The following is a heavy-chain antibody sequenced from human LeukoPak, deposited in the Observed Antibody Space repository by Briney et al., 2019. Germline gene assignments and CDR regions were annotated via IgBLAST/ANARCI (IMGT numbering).Heavy chain of an antibody. Sequence: GGSLRLSCAASRFTFSNYWMSWVRQAPGKGLEWVANIKKDGSEKHYVDSVKGRFTISRDNAKNSLYLQMNSLRAEDTAVYYCARAKPKNMVRGLIMRRESRYYFDYWGQGTLVTVSS. D-gene: IGHD3-10*01. V-gene: IGHV3-7*01. CDR3: ARAKPKNMVRGLIMRRESRYYFDY. J-gene: IGHJ4*02. CDR2: IKKDGSEK. CDR1: RFTFSNYW.